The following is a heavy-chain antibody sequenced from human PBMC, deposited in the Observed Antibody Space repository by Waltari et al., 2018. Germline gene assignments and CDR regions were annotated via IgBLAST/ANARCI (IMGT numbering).Heavy chain of an antibody. CDR2: IYYSGST. V-gene: IGHV4-59*01. CDR3: ARVLYYDSSVYYFDY. D-gene: IGHD3-22*01. J-gene: IGHJ4*02. Sequence: QVQLQELGPGLVKPSETLSLPCTVSGGSISSYYWSWIRQPPGKGLEWIGYIYYSGSTNYNPSLKSRVTISVDTSKNQFSLKLSSVTAADTAVYYCARVLYYDSSVYYFDYWGQGTLVTVSS. CDR1: GGSISSYY.